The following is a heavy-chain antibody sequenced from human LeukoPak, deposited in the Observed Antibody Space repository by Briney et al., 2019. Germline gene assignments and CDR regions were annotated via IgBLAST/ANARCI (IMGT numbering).Heavy chain of an antibody. V-gene: IGHV4-39*01. Sequence: SETLSLTCTVSGGSISSSSHFWGWIRQPPGKGLEWIGSIYYTGSTYHNSSLKSRLTISVDTSKNQFSLKLSSVTAADTAVFYCARLDNWNGYYFDYWGQGTLCTVSS. CDR3: ARLDNWNGYYFDY. J-gene: IGHJ4*02. CDR2: IYYTGST. D-gene: IGHD1-20*01. CDR1: GGSISSSSHF.